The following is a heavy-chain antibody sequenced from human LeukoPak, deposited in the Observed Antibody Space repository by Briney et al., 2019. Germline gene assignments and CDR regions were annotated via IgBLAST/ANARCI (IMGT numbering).Heavy chain of an antibody. CDR1: GGSISSFY. D-gene: IGHD2-2*01. J-gene: IGHJ4*02. Sequence: SETLSLTCTVSGGSISSFYWSWIRQPPGKGLEWIGYIYYSGSTNYNPSLKSRVTISVDTSKNQFSLKLRSVTAADTAVYYCARRYCSSTTCYELDYWGQGTLVTVSS. CDR2: IYYSGST. CDR3: ARRYCSSTTCYELDY. V-gene: IGHV4-59*08.